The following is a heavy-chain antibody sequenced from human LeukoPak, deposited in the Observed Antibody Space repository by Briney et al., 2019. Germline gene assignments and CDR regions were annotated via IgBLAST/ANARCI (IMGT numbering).Heavy chain of an antibody. J-gene: IGHJ4*02. CDR2: IKQDGSEK. CDR3: ARLGITMVRGVTPTDY. Sequence: GGSLRLSCAASGFTFSNFWMSWVRQAPGKGLEWAANIKQDGSEKYYVDSVKGRFTISRDNSKNTLYLQMNSLRAEDTAVYYCARLGITMVRGVTPTDYWGQGTLVTVSS. V-gene: IGHV3-7*01. CDR1: GFTFSNFW. D-gene: IGHD3-10*01.